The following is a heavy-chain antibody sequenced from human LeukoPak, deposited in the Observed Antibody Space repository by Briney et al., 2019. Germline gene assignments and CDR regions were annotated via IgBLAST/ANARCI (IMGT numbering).Heavy chain of an antibody. CDR2: MNPNSGNT. CDR3: ASLTATHARSDAFDI. V-gene: IGHV1-8*03. CDR1: GYTFTSYD. J-gene: IGHJ3*02. D-gene: IGHD5-18*01. Sequence: ASVKVSCKASGYTFTSYDINWVRQATGQGLEWMGWMNPNSGNTGYVQKFQGRVTITRNTSISTAYMELSSLRSEDTAVYYCASLTATHARSDAFDIWGQGTMVTVSS.